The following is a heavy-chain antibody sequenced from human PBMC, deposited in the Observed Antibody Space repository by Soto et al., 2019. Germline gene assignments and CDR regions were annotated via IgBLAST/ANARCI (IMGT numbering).Heavy chain of an antibody. D-gene: IGHD4-4*01. CDR1: SFYA. J-gene: IGHJ6*02. V-gene: IGHV1-69*01. Sequence: QVQPVQSGSEVKKPGSSVRVSCKTGSFYAVSWVRQAPGQGLEWMGGLIPVFDTPSYAQKFQGRVTITADESKSTAYMELSSLSSEDTARYYCASTPVTGRYSYYGMDAWDQGIAVTVSS. CDR3: ASTPVTGRYSYYGMDA. CDR2: LIPVFDTP.